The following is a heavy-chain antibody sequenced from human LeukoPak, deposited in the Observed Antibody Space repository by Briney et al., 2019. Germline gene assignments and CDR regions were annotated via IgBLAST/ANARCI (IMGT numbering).Heavy chain of an antibody. D-gene: IGHD2-2*01. J-gene: IGHJ4*02. CDR3: ARAASYCSSTSCYTLDY. V-gene: IGHV1-69*13. Sequence: SVKVSCKASGGTFSSYAISWVRQAPGQGLEWMGGIIPIFGTANYAQKFQGRVTITADESTSTAYMELSSLRSEDTAVYYCARAASYCSSTSCYTLDYWGQGTLVTASS. CDR2: IIPIFGTA. CDR1: GGTFSSYA.